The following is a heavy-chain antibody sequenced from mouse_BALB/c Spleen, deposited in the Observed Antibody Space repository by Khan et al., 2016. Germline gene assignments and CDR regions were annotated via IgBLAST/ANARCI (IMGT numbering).Heavy chain of an antibody. CDR2: IRLKSNNYAT. J-gene: IGHJ3*01. D-gene: IGHD3-1*01. V-gene: IGHV6-6*02. CDR1: GFTFSNYW. CDR3: TRQLGLAY. Sequence: EVKLVESGGGLVQPGGSMKLSCVASGFTFSNYWMNWVRQSPEKGLEWVAEIRLKSNNYATHYAESVKGRFSISRDESKSSVHLQMTNLRAEDTGIYYCTRQLGLAYWGQGTLVTVSA.